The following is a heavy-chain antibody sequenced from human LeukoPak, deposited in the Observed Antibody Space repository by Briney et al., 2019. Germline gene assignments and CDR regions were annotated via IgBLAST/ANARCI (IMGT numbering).Heavy chain of an antibody. Sequence: SETLSLTCTVSGGSISSSSYYWGWIRQPPGKGLEGIGSIYYSGSTYYNPSLKSRVTISVDTSKNQFSLKLSSVTAADTAVYYCASETLGYCSGGSCYYYLLPDYWGQGTLSPSPQ. J-gene: IGHJ4*02. CDR2: IYYSGST. CDR3: ASETLGYCSGGSCYYYLLPDY. CDR1: GGSISSSSYY. D-gene: IGHD2-15*01. V-gene: IGHV4-39*07.